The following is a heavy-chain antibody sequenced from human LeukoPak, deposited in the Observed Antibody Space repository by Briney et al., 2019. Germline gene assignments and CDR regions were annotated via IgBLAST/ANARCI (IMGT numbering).Heavy chain of an antibody. J-gene: IGHJ4*02. Sequence: GGSLRLSCAASGFTFSSYWMSWVRQAPGKGLEWVANIKQEGSEKYYVDSVKGRFTISRDNAKNSLYLQTNSLRAEDTAVYYCARDLDYGDYVDYWGQGTLVTVSS. CDR2: IKQEGSEK. D-gene: IGHD4-17*01. CDR1: GFTFSSYW. CDR3: ARDLDYGDYVDY. V-gene: IGHV3-7*01.